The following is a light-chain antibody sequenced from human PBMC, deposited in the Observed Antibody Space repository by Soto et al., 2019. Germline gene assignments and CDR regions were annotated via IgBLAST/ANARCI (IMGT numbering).Light chain of an antibody. V-gene: IGKV3-20*01. J-gene: IGKJ1*01. CDR1: QSVSIN. CDR2: GAS. Sequence: TVLTQSPGTLSVSPGERASLSCRASQSVSINLAWYQQKPGQAPRLLIYGASNRATGIPDRFSGSGSGTDFTLTISRLEPEDFAVYYCQQYGSSGTFGQGTKVDIK. CDR3: QQYGSSGT.